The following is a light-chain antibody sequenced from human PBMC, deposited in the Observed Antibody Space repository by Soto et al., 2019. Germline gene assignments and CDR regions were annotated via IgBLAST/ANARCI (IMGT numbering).Light chain of an antibody. CDR2: GAS. V-gene: IGKV3-15*01. CDR3: QQYDHWPVT. J-gene: IGKJ4*01. CDR1: QRIYSN. Sequence: EIVMTQSPATLSVSPGERVTFSCRASQRIYSNLAWYQHTPGQAPRLLISGASTGATGLPSRFSGSGSGTDFTLTINSLQSEEVAVYYCQQYDHWPVTFGGGTKVEIK.